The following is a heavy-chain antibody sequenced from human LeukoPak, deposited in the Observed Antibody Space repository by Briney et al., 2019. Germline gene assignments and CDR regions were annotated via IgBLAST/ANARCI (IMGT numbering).Heavy chain of an antibody. CDR3: SITHVDS. J-gene: IGHJ4*02. V-gene: IGHV1-18*04. CDR1: GYTFNNDG. D-gene: IGHD3-10*01. Sequence: GASVKVSCQSSGYTFNNDGFSWVRQAPGQGLEWMGWISAYNGNTVYGLKFQGRVIMTTDTSTNTAYMELRSLRSDDTAVYYCSITHVDSWGQGTLVTVSS. CDR2: ISAYNGNT.